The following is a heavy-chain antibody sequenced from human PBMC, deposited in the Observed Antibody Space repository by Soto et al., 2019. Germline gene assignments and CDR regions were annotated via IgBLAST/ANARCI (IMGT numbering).Heavy chain of an antibody. J-gene: IGHJ4*02. CDR1: GYTFTSYG. CDR2: ISAYNGNT. D-gene: IGHD2-2*01. CDR3: ARVEDIVVVPAAMSLYYFDY. V-gene: IGHV1-18*01. Sequence: ASVKVSCKASGYTFTSYGISWVRQAPGQGLEWMGWISAYNGNTNYAQKLQGRVTMTTDTSTSTAYMELRRLRSDDTAVYYCARVEDIVVVPAAMSLYYFDYWGQGTLVTVSS.